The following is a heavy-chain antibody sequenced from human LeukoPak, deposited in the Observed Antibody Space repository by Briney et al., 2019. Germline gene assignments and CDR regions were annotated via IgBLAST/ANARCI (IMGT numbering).Heavy chain of an antibody. CDR2: IYTSGST. J-gene: IGHJ5*02. CDR1: GGSISSGSYY. V-gene: IGHV4-61*02. Sequence: SETLSLTCTVSGGSISSGSYYWSWIRQPAGKGLEWIGRIYTSGSTNYNPSLKSRVTISVDTSKNQFSLKLSSVTAADTAVYYCARDRLGHPFDPWGRGTLVTVSS. D-gene: IGHD3-16*01. CDR3: ARDRLGHPFDP.